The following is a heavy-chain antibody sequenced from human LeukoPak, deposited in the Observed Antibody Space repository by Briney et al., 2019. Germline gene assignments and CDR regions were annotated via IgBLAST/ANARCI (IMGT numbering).Heavy chain of an antibody. CDR1: GGSISSYY. V-gene: IGHV4-4*07. D-gene: IGHD3-22*01. J-gene: IGHJ5*02. CDR3: ARSYYYDSSARGGNWFDP. Sequence: PSETLSLTCTVSGGSISSYYWSSIRQPAGKGLEWIGRIYTSGSTNYNPSLKSRVTMSVDTSKNQFSLKLSSVTAADTAVYYCARSYYYDSSARGGNWFDPWGQGTLVTVSS. CDR2: IYTSGST.